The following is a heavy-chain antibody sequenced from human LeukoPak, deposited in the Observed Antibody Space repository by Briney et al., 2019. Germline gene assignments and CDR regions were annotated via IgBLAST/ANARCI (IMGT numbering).Heavy chain of an antibody. CDR1: GYTFTGYY. Sequence: ASVKVSCKASGYTFTGYYMHWVRQAPGQGLEWMGWINPNSGGTNYAQKFQGRVTMTRDTSISTAYMELSRLRSDDTAVYYCARVPDPSYGDYWSFDYWGQGTLVTVSS. CDR3: ARVPDPSYGDYWSFDY. D-gene: IGHD4-17*01. CDR2: INPNSGGT. V-gene: IGHV1-2*02. J-gene: IGHJ4*02.